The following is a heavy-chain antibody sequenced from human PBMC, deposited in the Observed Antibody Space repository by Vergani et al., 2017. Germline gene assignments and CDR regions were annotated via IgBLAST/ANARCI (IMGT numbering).Heavy chain of an antibody. Sequence: EVQLLASGGDLVQPGGSLRLSCAASGFTFNHYAMNWVRQAPGKGLEWVSGISGSGGSTYYAGSVKGRFTISRDSSKNTLYLQMNSLSAGDTAVYYCANANPRNSGYDYLDYYHAMDVWGQGTTVTVSS. CDR1: GFTFNHYA. CDR2: ISGSGGST. V-gene: IGHV3-23*01. J-gene: IGHJ6*02. D-gene: IGHD5-12*01. CDR3: ANANPRNSGYDYLDYYHAMDV.